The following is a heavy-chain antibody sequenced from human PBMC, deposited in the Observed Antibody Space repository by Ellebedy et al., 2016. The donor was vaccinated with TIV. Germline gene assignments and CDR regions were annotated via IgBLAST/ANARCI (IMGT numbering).Heavy chain of an antibody. CDR2: INQDGSEK. CDR1: GFTFRSYW. Sequence: GESLKISCAASGFTFRSYWMSWVRQAPGKGLEWVGNINQDGSEKYYVDSVKGRFSISRDNAKNSVYLQMNSLRAEDTALYFCARDGSFGDYLSPRHAFNMWGQGTMATVSS. CDR3: ARDGSFGDYLSPRHAFNM. J-gene: IGHJ3*02. D-gene: IGHD4-17*01. V-gene: IGHV3-7*01.